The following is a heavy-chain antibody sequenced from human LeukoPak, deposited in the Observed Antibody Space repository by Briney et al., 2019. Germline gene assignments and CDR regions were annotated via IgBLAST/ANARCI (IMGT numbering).Heavy chain of an antibody. CDR3: ARDPPSVDYDFWRGYSRIHYFDY. D-gene: IGHD3-3*01. Sequence: PGGSLRLSCAASGFTFSSYGMNWVRQAPGKGLEWVSYISSGSSTIYYADSVKGRFTISRDNAKNSLYLQMNSLRAEDTAVYYCARDPPSVDYDFWRGYSRIHYFDYWGQGTLVTVSS. J-gene: IGHJ4*02. CDR1: GFTFSSYG. CDR2: ISSGSSTI. V-gene: IGHV3-48*01.